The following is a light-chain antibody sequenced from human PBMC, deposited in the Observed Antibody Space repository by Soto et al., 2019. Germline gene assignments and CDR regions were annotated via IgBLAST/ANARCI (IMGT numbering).Light chain of an antibody. Sequence: DIQMTQSPSTLSASVGDRVTITCRASQSISSWLAWYQQKPGKAPKLLIYKASSLESGVPSRFSGSGSGTEFTLTISSLQPDDFATYYCHQYNSYVLTFGGGTKVEIK. CDR1: QSISSW. V-gene: IGKV1-5*03. CDR2: KAS. J-gene: IGKJ4*01. CDR3: HQYNSYVLT.